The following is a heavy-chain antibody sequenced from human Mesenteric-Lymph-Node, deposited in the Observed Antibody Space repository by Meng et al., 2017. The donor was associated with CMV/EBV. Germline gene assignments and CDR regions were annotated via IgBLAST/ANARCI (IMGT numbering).Heavy chain of an antibody. J-gene: IGHJ6*02. Sequence: GESLKISCEASGFTFSTSWMHWVRQAPGKGLVWVSRISIDGSSIKYADSVKGRFTASRDNAKNTLYLQMNSLRVEDTAVYYCVAWGAHYYGMDVWGQGTTVTVSS. CDR3: VAWGAHYYGMDV. D-gene: IGHD3-16*01. CDR1: GFTFSTSW. CDR2: ISIDGSSI. V-gene: IGHV3-74*01.